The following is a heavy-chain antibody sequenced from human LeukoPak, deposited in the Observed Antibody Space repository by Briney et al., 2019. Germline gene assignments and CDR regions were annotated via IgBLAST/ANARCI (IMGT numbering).Heavy chain of an antibody. D-gene: IGHD3-22*01. V-gene: IGHV4-59*01. Sequence: KPSETLSLTCTVSGGSISSYYWSWIRQPPGKGLEWIGYIYYSGSTNYNPSLKSRVTISVDTSKNQFSLKLSSVTAADTAVYYCARAYYDSSGYYIDYWGQGTLVTVSS. CDR2: IYYSGST. J-gene: IGHJ4*02. CDR3: ARAYYDSSGYYIDY. CDR1: GGSISSYY.